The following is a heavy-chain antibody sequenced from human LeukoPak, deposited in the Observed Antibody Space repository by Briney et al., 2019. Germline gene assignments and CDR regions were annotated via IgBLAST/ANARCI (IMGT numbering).Heavy chain of an antibody. CDR2: ISGSDTST. V-gene: IGHV3-23*01. J-gene: IGHJ4*02. CDR3: TTDPLGITLDAPLTFDY. D-gene: IGHD3-16*01. CDR1: GFTFSSYA. Sequence: GGSLRLSCAASGFTFSSYAMSWVRQAPGKGLEWVSAISGSDTSTYYADSVKGRFTISRDNSKNTLYLQMNSLKTEDTAVYYCTTDPLGITLDAPLTFDYWGQGTLVTVSS.